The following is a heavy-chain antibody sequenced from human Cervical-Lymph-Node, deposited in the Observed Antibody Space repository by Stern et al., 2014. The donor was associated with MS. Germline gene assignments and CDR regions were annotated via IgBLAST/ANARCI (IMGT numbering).Heavy chain of an antibody. CDR2: ITIGNGKT. Sequence: VQLVESGAEVKKPGASVKVSCKASGYTFSDYGVHWVRQATGQRLEWMGWITIGNGKTTTAQKVQGRLTITRDTSATTAYMELSSLTSTDTAIYYCARGSGSHYAPFDHWGQGTLVTVSS. V-gene: IGHV1-3*04. J-gene: IGHJ4*02. CDR1: GYTFSDYG. CDR3: ARGSGSHYAPFDH. D-gene: IGHD1-26*01.